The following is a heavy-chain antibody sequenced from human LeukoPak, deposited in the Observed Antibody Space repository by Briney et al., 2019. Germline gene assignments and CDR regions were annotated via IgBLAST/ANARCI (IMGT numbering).Heavy chain of an antibody. CDR1: GFTFSSYA. CDR2: ISYDGSNK. D-gene: IGHD3-9*01. J-gene: IGHJ4*02. CDR3: ARDFWYDILTGRFDY. Sequence: GGSLRLSCAASGFTFSSYAMHWVRQAPGKGLEWVAVISYDGSNKYYADSVKGRFTTSRDNSKNTLYLQMNSLRAEDTAVYYCARDFWYDILTGRFDYWGQGTLVTVSS. V-gene: IGHV3-30*04.